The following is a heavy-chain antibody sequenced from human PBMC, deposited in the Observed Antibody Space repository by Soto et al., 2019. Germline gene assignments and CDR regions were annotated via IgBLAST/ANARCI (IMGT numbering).Heavy chain of an antibody. CDR3: ARDGSGSPGAADH. D-gene: IGHD1-26*01. V-gene: IGHV4-4*02. CDR2: IYQSGTT. Sequence: QVQLQESGPGLVKPSETLSLTCSVSGDSISSNNWWSWVRQPPGKGLEWIGEIYQSGTTNYNPYLKSRVTMSVDTSKNQFSLNLRSVTAADTAVYYCARDGSGSPGAADHWGQGTLVTVSS. J-gene: IGHJ4*02. CDR1: GDSISSNNW.